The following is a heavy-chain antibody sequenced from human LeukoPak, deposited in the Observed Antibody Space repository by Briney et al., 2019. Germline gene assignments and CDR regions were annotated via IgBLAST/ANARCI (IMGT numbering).Heavy chain of an antibody. CDR3: ASKTISGDLDYFDY. V-gene: IGHV1-18*01. J-gene: IGHJ4*02. D-gene: IGHD2-15*01. CDR2: ISAYNGNT. Sequence: ASVKVSRKASGYTFTSYGISWVRQAPGQGLEWMGWISAYNGNTNYAQKLQGRVTMTTDTSTSTAYMELRSLRSDDTAVYYCASKTISGDLDYFDYWGQGTLVTVSS. CDR1: GYTFTSYG.